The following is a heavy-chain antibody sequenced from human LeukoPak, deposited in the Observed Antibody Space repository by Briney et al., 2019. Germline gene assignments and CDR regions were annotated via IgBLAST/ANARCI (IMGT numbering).Heavy chain of an antibody. CDR3: ARGLPATLLDY. CDR2: ISSSSSYI. D-gene: IGHD2-2*01. J-gene: IGHJ4*02. Sequence: GSLRLSCAASGFTFSSYSMNWVRQAPGKGLEWVSSISSSSSYIYYADSVKGRFTISRDNAKNSLYLQMNGLRAEDTAVYYCARGLPATLLDYWGQGTLVTVSS. V-gene: IGHV3-21*04. CDR1: GFTFSSYS.